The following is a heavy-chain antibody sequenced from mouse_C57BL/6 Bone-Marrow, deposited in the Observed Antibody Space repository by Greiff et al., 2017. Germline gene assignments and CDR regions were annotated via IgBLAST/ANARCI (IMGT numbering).Heavy chain of an antibody. CDR1: GYPFTDYA. CDR3: TGSDYGSSDVDYAMDD. CDR2: IDPETGGT. Sequence: VQLQHSGAELVRPGASVTLSCKASGYPFTDYAMHWVKQPPVHGLEWIGAIDPETGGTAYNQKCKGKAILTADTSSSPAYMELRSLTSEDSAVYYCTGSDYGSSDVDYAMDDWGQGTAVTVSS. V-gene: IGHV1-15*01. J-gene: IGHJ4*01. D-gene: IGHD1-1*01.